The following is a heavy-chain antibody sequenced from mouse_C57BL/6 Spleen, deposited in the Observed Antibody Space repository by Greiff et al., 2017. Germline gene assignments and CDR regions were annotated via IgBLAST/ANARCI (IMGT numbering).Heavy chain of an antibody. D-gene: IGHD2-5*01. CDR1: GFNIKDYY. J-gene: IGHJ4*01. V-gene: IGHV14-2*01. Sequence: EVQLQESGAELVKPGASVKLSCTASGFNIKDYYMHWVKQRTEQGLEWIGRIDPEDGETKYAPKFQGKATITADTSSNTAYLQLSSLTSEDTAVYYCARDLMNSNYVRYAMDYWGQGTSVTVSS. CDR2: IDPEDGET. CDR3: ARDLMNSNYVRYAMDY.